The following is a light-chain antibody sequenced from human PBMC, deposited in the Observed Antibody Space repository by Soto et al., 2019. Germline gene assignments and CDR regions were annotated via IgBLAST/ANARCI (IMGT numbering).Light chain of an antibody. V-gene: IGKV3-20*01. J-gene: IGKJ4*01. CDR2: GAS. CDR3: HQYGSSLLT. CDR1: QSVSSSY. Sequence: EIVLTQSPGTLSLSPGERATLSCRASQSVSSSYLAWYQQKPGQAPRLLIYGASSRATGIPDRFSGSGSGTDFTLTISRLEPEDFAVYYCHQYGSSLLTFGGGTKV.